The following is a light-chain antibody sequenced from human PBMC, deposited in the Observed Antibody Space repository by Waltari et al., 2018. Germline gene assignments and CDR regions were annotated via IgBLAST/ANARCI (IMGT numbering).Light chain of an antibody. CDR3: CSYAGSGTYV. V-gene: IGLV2-23*02. Sequence: QSALTQPASVSGTPGQSITISCTGTTSDVGNYNLVSWYQHHPGKAPKLMICDVIKRPSGVSNRFSGSKSGNTASLTISGLQAEDEADYYCCSYAGSGTYVFGTGTKVTVL. CDR1: TSDVGNYNL. J-gene: IGLJ1*01. CDR2: DVI.